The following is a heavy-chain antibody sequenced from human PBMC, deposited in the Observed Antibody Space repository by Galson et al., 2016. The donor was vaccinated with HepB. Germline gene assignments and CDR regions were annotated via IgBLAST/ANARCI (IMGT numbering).Heavy chain of an antibody. CDR3: ARELVRLDDLLTGPPKNPDY. J-gene: IGHJ4*02. CDR2: ISSSGTTI. CDR1: GFTFSRYE. V-gene: IGHV3-48*03. D-gene: IGHD3-9*01. Sequence: SLRLSCAASGFTFSRYEMNWVRQAPGKGLEWVSYISSSGTTIYYAGSVKGRFTISRDNAKNSLYLQMNSLRAEDTAVYYCARELVRLDDLLTGPPKNPDYWGQGTLVTVSS.